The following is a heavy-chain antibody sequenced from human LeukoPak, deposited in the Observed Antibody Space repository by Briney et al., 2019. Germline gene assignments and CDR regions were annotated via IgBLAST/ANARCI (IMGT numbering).Heavy chain of an antibody. CDR1: GYTFTSYG. J-gene: IGHJ4*02. Sequence: ASVKVSCKASGYTFTSYGISWVRQAPGQGLEWMGWISACNGNTNYAQKLQGRVTMTTDTSTSTAYMELRSLRSDDTAVYYCARDSKYYYDSSGKPFDYWGQGTLVTVSS. CDR2: ISACNGNT. D-gene: IGHD3-22*01. CDR3: ARDSKYYYDSSGKPFDY. V-gene: IGHV1-18*01.